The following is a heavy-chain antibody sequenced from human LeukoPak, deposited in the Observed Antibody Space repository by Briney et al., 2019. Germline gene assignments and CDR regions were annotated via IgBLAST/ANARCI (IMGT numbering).Heavy chain of an antibody. D-gene: IGHD5-12*01. V-gene: IGHV3-74*01. Sequence: GGSLRLSCAASGFTFSSYWMHWVRQAPGKGLVWVSRINSDGSSTSYADSVKGRFTISRDNAKNTLYPQMNSLRAEDTAVYYCAREMATITYYFDYWGQGTLVTVSS. CDR2: INSDGSST. J-gene: IGHJ4*02. CDR1: GFTFSSYW. CDR3: AREMATITYYFDY.